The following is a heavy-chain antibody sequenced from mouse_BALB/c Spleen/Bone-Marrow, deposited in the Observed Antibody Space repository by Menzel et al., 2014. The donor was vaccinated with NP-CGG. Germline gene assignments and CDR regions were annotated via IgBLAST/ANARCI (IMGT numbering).Heavy chain of an antibody. CDR1: GYTFTDYY. Sequence: QLQQSGAELARPGASVKLSCKASGYTFTDYYINWVKQRTGQGLEWIGEIYPGSGNTYYNEKFKGKATLTADKSSSTAYMQLSSLTSEDSAVYFCARSRGYAWFAYWGQGTLVTVSA. V-gene: IGHV1-77*01. CDR3: ARSRGYAWFAY. CDR2: IYPGSGNT. J-gene: IGHJ3*01. D-gene: IGHD2-2*01.